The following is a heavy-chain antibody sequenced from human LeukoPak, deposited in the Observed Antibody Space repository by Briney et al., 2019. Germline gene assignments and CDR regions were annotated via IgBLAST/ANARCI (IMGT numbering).Heavy chain of an antibody. D-gene: IGHD3-22*01. J-gene: IGHJ4*02. CDR2: ISSSSSYK. CDR1: GFTFSSFC. CDR3: ATGSYDSSGYYIYQRGH. Sequence: PGGSLRLSCAASGFTFSSFCMNWVRQAPEKGLEWVATISSSSSYKYYADSVKGRFTISRDNAKNSLFLQVNSLRAEDTAIYYCATGSYDSSGYYIYQRGHWGQGTLVAVSS. V-gene: IGHV3-21*01.